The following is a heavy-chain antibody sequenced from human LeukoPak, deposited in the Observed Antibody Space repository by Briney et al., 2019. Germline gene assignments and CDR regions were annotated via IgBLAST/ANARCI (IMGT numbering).Heavy chain of an antibody. CDR1: GFTFSSYS. D-gene: IGHD1-1*01. V-gene: IGHV3-48*01. J-gene: IGHJ5*02. Sequence: PGGSLRLSCAASGFTFSSYSMNWVRQAPGKGLEWVSYISSSSSTIYYADSVKGRFTISRDNAKNSLYLQMNSLRAEDTAVYYCARGGILTPGWFDPWGQGTLVTVSS. CDR3: ARGGILTPGWFDP. CDR2: ISSSSSTI.